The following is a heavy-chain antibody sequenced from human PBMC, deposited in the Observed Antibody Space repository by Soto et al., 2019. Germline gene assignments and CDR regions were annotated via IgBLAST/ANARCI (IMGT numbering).Heavy chain of an antibody. D-gene: IGHD3-22*01. CDR1: GYTFTSYG. CDR3: ARDELSEYYYDSSGYYPPFDY. CDR2: ISAYNGNT. Sequence: ASVKVSFKASGYTFTSYGISWVRQAPGQGLEWMGWISAYNGNTNYAQKLQGRVTMTTDTSTSTAYMELRSLRSDDTAVYYCARDELSEYYYDSSGYYPPFDYWGQGTLVTVSS. J-gene: IGHJ4*02. V-gene: IGHV1-18*04.